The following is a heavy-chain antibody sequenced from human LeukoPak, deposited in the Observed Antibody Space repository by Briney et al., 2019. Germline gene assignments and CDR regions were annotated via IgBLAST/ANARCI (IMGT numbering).Heavy chain of an antibody. D-gene: IGHD3-10*01. CDR1: GFTFSSYA. Sequence: GGSLRLSCAASGFTFSSYAMSWVRQAPGKGLEWVSAISGSGGSTYYADSVKGRFTISRDNSKNTLYLQMNSLRAEDTAAYYCAKVDYYYGSGSYYNWVYWGQGTLVTVSS. CDR2: ISGSGGST. CDR3: AKVDYYYGSGSYYNWVY. V-gene: IGHV3-23*01. J-gene: IGHJ4*02.